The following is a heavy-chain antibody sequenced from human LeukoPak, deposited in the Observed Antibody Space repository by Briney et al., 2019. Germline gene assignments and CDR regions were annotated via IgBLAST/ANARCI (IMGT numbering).Heavy chain of an antibody. CDR1: GFTFDDYG. J-gene: IGHJ4*02. CDR3: ARERTGYSSGWIFDY. Sequence: GGSLRLSCAASGFTFDDYGMSWVRQAPGKGLEWVSGINWNGGSTGYADSVKGRFTISRDNAKNSLYLQMSSLRAEDTALYYCARERTGYSSGWIFDYWGQGTLVTVSS. CDR2: INWNGGST. D-gene: IGHD6-19*01. V-gene: IGHV3-20*04.